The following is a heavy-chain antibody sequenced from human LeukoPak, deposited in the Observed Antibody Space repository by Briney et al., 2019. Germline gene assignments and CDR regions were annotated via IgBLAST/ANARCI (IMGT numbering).Heavy chain of an antibody. CDR1: GGSFSGYY. Sequence: SETLSLACAVYGGSFSGYYWSWIRQPPGKGLEWIGEINHSGSTNYNPSLKSRVTISVDTSKNQFSLKLSSVTAADTAVYYCARSSSSWYGAEWFDPWGQGTLVTVSS. V-gene: IGHV4-34*01. CDR2: INHSGST. J-gene: IGHJ5*02. D-gene: IGHD6-13*01. CDR3: ARSSSSWYGAEWFDP.